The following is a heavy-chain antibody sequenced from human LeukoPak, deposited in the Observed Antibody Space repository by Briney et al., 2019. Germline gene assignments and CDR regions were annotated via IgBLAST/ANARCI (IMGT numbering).Heavy chain of an antibody. V-gene: IGHV4-61*02. D-gene: IGHD3-3*01. CDR3: ARGPITIFGVVVLYYFDY. CDR1: GGSISSGSYY. CDR2: IYTSGST. Sequence: PSETLSLTCTVSGGSISSGSYYWSWIRQPAGKGLEWLERIYTSGSTNYNPALKSRVTISVDTSKNQFSLKLSSVTAADTAVYYCARGPITIFGVVVLYYFDYWGKGTLVTVSS. J-gene: IGHJ4*02.